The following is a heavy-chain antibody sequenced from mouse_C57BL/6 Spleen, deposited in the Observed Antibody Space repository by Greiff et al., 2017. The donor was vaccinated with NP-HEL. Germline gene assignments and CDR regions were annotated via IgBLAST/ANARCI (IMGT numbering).Heavy chain of an antibody. CDR3: ARYTNYGSSFAY. Sequence: EVKLMESGGGLVQPGGSLSLSCAASGFTFTDYYMSWVRQPPGKALEWLGFIRTKANGYTTEYSSSVKGRFTISRDNSQSILYLQMNALTAEDRATYYCARYTNYGSSFAYWGQGTLVTVSA. CDR1: GFTFTDYY. CDR2: IRTKANGYTT. V-gene: IGHV7-3*01. D-gene: IGHD1-1*01. J-gene: IGHJ3*01.